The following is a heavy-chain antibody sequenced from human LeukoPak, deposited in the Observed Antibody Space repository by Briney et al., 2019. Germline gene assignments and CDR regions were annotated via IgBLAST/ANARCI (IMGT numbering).Heavy chain of an antibody. CDR2: ISYDGSNK. CDR1: GFTFSSYA. D-gene: IGHD6-13*01. V-gene: IGHV3-30-3*01. CDR3: AKDSQQLVRLGAFDI. J-gene: IGHJ3*02. Sequence: PGGCLRLSCAASGFTFSSYAMHWVRQAPGKGLEWVAVISYDGSNKYYADSVKGRFTISRDNSKSTLYLQMHSLRAEDTAVYYCAKDSQQLVRLGAFDIWGQGTMVTVSS.